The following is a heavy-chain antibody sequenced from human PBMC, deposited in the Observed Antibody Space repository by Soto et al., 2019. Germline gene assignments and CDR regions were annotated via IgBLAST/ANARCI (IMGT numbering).Heavy chain of an antibody. J-gene: IGHJ4*02. CDR2: ISGSGGST. CDR3: AKEPPEKYSGSYYYFDY. V-gene: IGHV3-23*01. CDR1: GFTFSSYA. D-gene: IGHD1-26*01. Sequence: GESLKISCAASGFTFSSYAMSWVRQAPGKGLEWVSAISGSGGSTYYADSVKGRFTISRDNSKNTLYLQMNSLRAEDTAVYYCAKEPPEKYSGSYYYFDYWGQGTLVTVSS.